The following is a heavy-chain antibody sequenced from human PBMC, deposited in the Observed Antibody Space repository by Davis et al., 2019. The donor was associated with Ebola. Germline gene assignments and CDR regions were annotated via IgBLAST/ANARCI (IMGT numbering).Heavy chain of an antibody. J-gene: IGHJ4*02. CDR1: GFTFSGSA. CDR3: ARSATVSTGRFDY. V-gene: IGHV3-73*01. D-gene: IGHD2-8*02. CDR2: IRSKANSYAT. Sequence: GGSLRLSCAASGFTFSGSAMHWVRQASGKGLEWVGRIRSKANSYATAYAASVKGRFTISRDDSKNTAYLQMNSLKTEDTAVYYCARSATVSTGRFDYWGQGTLVTVSS.